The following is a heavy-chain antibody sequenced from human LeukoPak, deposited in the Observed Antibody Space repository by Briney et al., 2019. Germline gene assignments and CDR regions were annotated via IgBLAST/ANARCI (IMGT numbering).Heavy chain of an antibody. D-gene: IGHD3-22*01. CDR2: ITPIFGTP. V-gene: IGHV1-69*13. CDR1: GGTVSSYP. Sequence: SVKVSCKVSGGTVSSYPISWVRQAPGQGLEWMGEITPIFGTPDYAQNFQGRVTITADESTTTAYMELSSLRSEDTAVYYCASGASDYYDSSGRDYWGQGTLVTVSS. CDR3: ASGASDYYDSSGRDY. J-gene: IGHJ4*02.